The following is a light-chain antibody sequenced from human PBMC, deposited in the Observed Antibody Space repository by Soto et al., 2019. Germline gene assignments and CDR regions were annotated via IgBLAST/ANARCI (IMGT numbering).Light chain of an antibody. V-gene: IGKV3-15*01. J-gene: IGKJ1*01. CDR1: QTVSSN. CDR2: GAS. Sequence: EIVLTQSRDTLSLCPGEKAALSCMASQTVSSNLAWYQQKPGQAPRLLIYGASTRATGIPARFSGSGSGTEFTLTISSLQSEDFAVYYCQQYNNWPPLFGQGTKVDIK. CDR3: QQYNNWPPL.